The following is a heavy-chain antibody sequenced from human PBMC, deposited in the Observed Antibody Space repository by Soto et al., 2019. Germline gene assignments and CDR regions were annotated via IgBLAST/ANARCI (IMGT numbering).Heavy chain of an antibody. Sequence: SETLSLTCTVSGGSISSSSYYWGWIRQPPGKGLEWIGSIYYSGSTYYNPSLKSRVTISVDTSKNQFSLKLSSVTAADTAVYYCARRGGYNWNYFDYWGQGTLVTVSS. CDR2: IYYSGST. V-gene: IGHV4-39*01. CDR1: GGSISSSSYY. CDR3: ARRGGYNWNYFDY. J-gene: IGHJ4*02. D-gene: IGHD1-20*01.